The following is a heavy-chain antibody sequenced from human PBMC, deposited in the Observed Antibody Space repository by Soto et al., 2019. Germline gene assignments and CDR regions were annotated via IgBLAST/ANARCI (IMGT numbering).Heavy chain of an antibody. CDR1: GGSFSGYY. D-gene: IGHD1-26*01. CDR3: ARGKVGAIAVDY. J-gene: IGHJ4*02. CDR2: ISQSGST. Sequence: QVQLQQWGAGLLKPSETLSLTCAVYGGSFSGYYWSWIRQPPGKGLEWIGEISQSGSTNYNPSLKSRVTISVDTSKNQFSLKLSSVTAADTAVYYCARGKVGAIAVDYWGQGTLVTVSS. V-gene: IGHV4-34*01.